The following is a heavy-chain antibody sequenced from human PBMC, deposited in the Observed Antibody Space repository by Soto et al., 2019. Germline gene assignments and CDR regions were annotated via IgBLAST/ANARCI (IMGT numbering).Heavy chain of an antibody. CDR1: GFTFSSYA. CDR3: AKIEYASSWYYYGLDV. Sequence: SLRLSCAASGFTFSSYAMSWVRQAPGKGLEWVSIISGNGRSTYYADSVQGRFSVSRDNSKNTLYVQMNSLRAEDTAIYYCAKIEYASSWYYYGLDVWGQGTPVTVSS. CDR2: ISGNGRST. J-gene: IGHJ6*02. D-gene: IGHD6-13*01. V-gene: IGHV3-23*01.